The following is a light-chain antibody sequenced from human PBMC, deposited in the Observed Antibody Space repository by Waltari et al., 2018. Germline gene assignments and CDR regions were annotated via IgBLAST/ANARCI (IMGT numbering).Light chain of an antibody. CDR1: QGITNW. V-gene: IGKV1-5*03. Sequence: DIQMTQSPSTLSASVGDRVTITCRASQGITNWLAWYQQKPGKAPKLLIYKTSTLKSGVQSRFSGSGSVTEFTLSISTLQPDDFVTYYCQQYNSYPWTFGQGTKVEIK. CDR2: KTS. CDR3: QQYNSYPWT. J-gene: IGKJ1*01.